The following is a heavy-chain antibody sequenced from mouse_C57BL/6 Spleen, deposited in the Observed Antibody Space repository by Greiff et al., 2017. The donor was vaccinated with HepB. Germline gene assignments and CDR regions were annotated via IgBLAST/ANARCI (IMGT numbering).Heavy chain of an antibody. Sequence: EVQVVESGAELVKPGASVKLSCTASGFNIKDYYMHWVKQRTEQGLEWIGRIDPEDGETKYAPKFQGKATITADTSSNTAYMQLSSLTSEDTAVYYCARSLSTTVVGGAYWGQGTSVTVSS. CDR1: GFNIKDYY. D-gene: IGHD1-1*01. CDR3: ARSLSTTVVGGAY. CDR2: IDPEDGET. J-gene: IGHJ4*01. V-gene: IGHV14-2*01.